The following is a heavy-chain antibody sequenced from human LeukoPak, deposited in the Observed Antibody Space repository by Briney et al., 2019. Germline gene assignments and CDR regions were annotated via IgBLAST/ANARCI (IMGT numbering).Heavy chain of an antibody. CDR3: ARGDIYFGI. J-gene: IGHJ3*02. CDR2: ISFHGTDS. V-gene: IGHV3-30*04. CDR1: GFTFISYA. Sequence: PGGSLRLSCAASGFTFISYAIHWVRQAPGKGLEWVAVISFHGTDSFYADSVKGRFTISRDNSKNTLYLQMSSLRADDTALYYCARGDIYFGIWGQGTMVTVSS.